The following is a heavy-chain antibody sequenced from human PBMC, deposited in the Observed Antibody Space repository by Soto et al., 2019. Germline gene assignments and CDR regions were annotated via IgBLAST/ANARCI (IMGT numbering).Heavy chain of an antibody. V-gene: IGHV4-31*03. D-gene: IGHD2-15*01. J-gene: IGHJ4*02. Sequence: SETLSLTCTVSGGSISSGGYYWSWIRQHPGKGLEWIGYIYYSGSTYYNPSLKSRVTISVDTSKNQFSLKLSSVTAADTAVYYCAGYCSGGSCYFPKIDYWGQGTLVTVPQ. CDR2: IYYSGST. CDR1: GGSISSGGYY. CDR3: AGYCSGGSCYFPKIDY.